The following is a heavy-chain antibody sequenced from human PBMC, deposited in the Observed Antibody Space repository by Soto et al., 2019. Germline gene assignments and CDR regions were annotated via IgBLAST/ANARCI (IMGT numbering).Heavy chain of an antibody. CDR2: IIPLFDAV. J-gene: IGHJ4*02. D-gene: IGHD3-22*01. CDR1: EGTFNNYA. Sequence: QVQLVQSGAEVKKPGSSVRVSCKTSEGTFNNYAISWVRQAPGQGLEWMGGIIPLFDAVKYAQKFQGRVTITADKSTSTAYMELHTLTSEDTAVYYCARDDALRETSGYFNLDYWGQETPVTVTS. V-gene: IGHV1-69*06. CDR3: ARDDALRETSGYFNLDY.